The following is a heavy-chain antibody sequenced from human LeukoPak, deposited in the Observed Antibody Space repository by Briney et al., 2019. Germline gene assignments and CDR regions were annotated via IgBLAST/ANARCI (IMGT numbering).Heavy chain of an antibody. V-gene: IGHV3-7*01. J-gene: IGHJ3*01. CDR2: INQDGSEK. Sequence: GGSLRLSCVASGFIFSSDYMSWVRQAPGKGLEWVANINQDGSEKYYLDSVKGRFTISRDNAKNSLFLQMNSLRAEDKAVYYCARGVGDAWGQGTMVTVS. CDR1: GFIFSSDY. CDR3: ARGVGDA. D-gene: IGHD2-15*01.